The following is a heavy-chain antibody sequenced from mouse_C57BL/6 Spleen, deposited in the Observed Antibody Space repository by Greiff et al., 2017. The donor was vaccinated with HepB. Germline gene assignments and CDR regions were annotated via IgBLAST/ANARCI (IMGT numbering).Heavy chain of an antibody. CDR3: VIATVVAPAYAMDH. V-gene: IGHV14-2*01. CDR1: GFNIKDYY. Sequence: VQLQQSGAELVKPGASVKLSCTASGFNIKDYYMHGVKQRTEQGLEWIGRIDPEDGETKYAPKFQGKATITADTSSNTAYLQLSSLTSEDTAVYYCVIATVVAPAYAMDHWAHRTPVTISP. D-gene: IGHD1-1*01. CDR2: IDPEDGET. J-gene: IGHJ4*01.